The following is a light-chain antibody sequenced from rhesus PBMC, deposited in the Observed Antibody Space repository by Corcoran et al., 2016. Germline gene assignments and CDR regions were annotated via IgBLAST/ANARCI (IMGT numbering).Light chain of an antibody. V-gene: IGKV1S14*01. Sequence: DIQMTQSPSSLSASVGDTVTLTCRASQGISNYLAWYQQKPGKAPTPLIYYEYNLESGVPSRLRGSGSGTDVTLTISSLQPEDFATYYCQQHNSYPPTFGQVTKVEIK. J-gene: IGKJ1*01. CDR2: YEY. CDR1: QGISNY. CDR3: QQHNSYPPT.